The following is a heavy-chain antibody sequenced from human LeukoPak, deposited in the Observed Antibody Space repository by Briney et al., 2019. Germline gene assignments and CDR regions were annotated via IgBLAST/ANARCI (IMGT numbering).Heavy chain of an antibody. CDR1: GFTFSSHS. D-gene: IGHD4-23*01. J-gene: IGHJ4*02. Sequence: GGSLRLSCAASGFTFSSHSMNWVRQAPGKGLEWVSSITSSSSYIYYADSVKGRFTISRDNAKNSLYLQMHSLRAEDTAVYYCARDYGGSSPFDYWGQGTLVTVSS. CDR2: ITSSSSYI. V-gene: IGHV3-21*01. CDR3: ARDYGGSSPFDY.